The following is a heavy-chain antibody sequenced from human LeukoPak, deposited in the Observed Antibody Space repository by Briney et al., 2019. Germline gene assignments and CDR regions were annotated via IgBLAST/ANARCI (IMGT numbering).Heavy chain of an antibody. D-gene: IGHD3-22*01. J-gene: IGHJ3*02. Sequence: GGSLRLSCAASGFSFRSYSMNWVRQAPGKGLEWVSCISTSSGNIYYADSVKGRLTISRDNARNSPYLQMNSLRAEDTAVYYCARGNYYDSGGYSAFDIWGQGTMVSVSS. CDR3: ARGNYYDSGGYSAFDI. CDR2: ISTSSGNI. V-gene: IGHV3-21*01. CDR1: GFSFRSYS.